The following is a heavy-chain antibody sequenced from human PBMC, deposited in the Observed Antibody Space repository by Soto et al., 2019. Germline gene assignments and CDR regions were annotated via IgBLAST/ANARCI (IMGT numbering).Heavy chain of an antibody. CDR2: IIPIFGTA. J-gene: IGHJ4*02. Sequence: GASVKVSCKASGGTFSSYAISWVRQAPGQGLEWMGGIIPIFGTANYAQKFQGRVTITADESTSTAYMELSSLRSEDTAVYYCARDYWSSPAPDYWGQGTLVTVSS. D-gene: IGHD2-8*02. V-gene: IGHV1-69*13. CDR1: GGTFSSYA. CDR3: ARDYWSSPAPDY.